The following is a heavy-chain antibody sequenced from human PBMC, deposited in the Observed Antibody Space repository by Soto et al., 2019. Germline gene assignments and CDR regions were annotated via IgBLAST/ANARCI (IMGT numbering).Heavy chain of an antibody. CDR3: ARFIVGATNDYFDN. D-gene: IGHD1-26*01. CDR1: GYTFIHYW. CDR2: IYPADSDA. Sequence: ESLKISCKTSGYTFIHYWVGWVRQLPGKGLEWMGLIYPADSDATYGPSFQGQVTPSVDKSTDTAYLQWSSLRPSDTAMYYCARFIVGATNDYFDNWGQGTLVTVSS. J-gene: IGHJ4*02. V-gene: IGHV5-51*01.